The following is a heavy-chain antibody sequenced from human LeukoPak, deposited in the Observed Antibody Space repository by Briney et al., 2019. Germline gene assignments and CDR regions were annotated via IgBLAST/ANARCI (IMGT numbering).Heavy chain of an antibody. CDR1: GFTFSSYS. CDR3: VLWFGESILDY. D-gene: IGHD3-10*01. CDR2: ISSSSSTI. J-gene: IGHJ4*02. Sequence: GSLRLSCAASGFTFSSYSMNWVRQAPGKGLEWVSYISSSSSTIYYADSVKGRFTISRDNAKNSLYLQMNSLRAEDTAVYYCVLWFGESILDYWGQGTLVTVSS. V-gene: IGHV3-48*01.